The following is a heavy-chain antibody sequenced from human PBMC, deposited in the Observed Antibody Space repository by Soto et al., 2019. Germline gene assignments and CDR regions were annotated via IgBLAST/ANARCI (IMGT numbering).Heavy chain of an antibody. CDR1: GGSFSGYY. CDR3: SSSSWYWLDP. J-gene: IGHJ5*02. V-gene: IGHV4-34*01. D-gene: IGHD6-13*01. Sequence: SLTCAVYGGSFSGYYWSWIRQPPGKGLEWIGEINHSGSTNYNPSLKSRVTISVDTSKNQFSLKLSSVTAADTDVYYCSSSSWYWLDPWGQGPLVTVSS. CDR2: INHSGST.